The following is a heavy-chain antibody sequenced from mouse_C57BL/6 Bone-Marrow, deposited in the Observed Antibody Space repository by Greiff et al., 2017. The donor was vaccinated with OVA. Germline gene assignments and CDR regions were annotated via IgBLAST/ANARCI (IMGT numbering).Heavy chain of an antibody. CDR3: TRDGSWFAY. V-gene: IGHV5-9-1*02. J-gene: IGHJ3*01. CDR1: GFTFSSYA. CDR2: ISSGGDYI. Sequence: EVKLEESGEGLVKPGGSLKLSCAASGFTFSSYAMSWVRQTPEKRLEWVAYISSGGDYIYYADTVKGRFTISRDNARNTLYLQMSSLKSEDTAMYYCTRDGSWFAYWGQGTLVTVSA. D-gene: IGHD2-3*01.